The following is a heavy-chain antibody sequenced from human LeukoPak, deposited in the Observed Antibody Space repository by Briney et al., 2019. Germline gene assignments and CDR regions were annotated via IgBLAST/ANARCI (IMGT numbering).Heavy chain of an antibody. D-gene: IGHD6-13*01. CDR3: ARPYSSSWYSTEFDY. J-gene: IGHJ4*02. CDR1: GFTFSNHD. V-gene: IGHV3-30*03. Sequence: GGSLRLSCAASGFTFSNHDMHWVRQGPGKGLEWVAVISYDGSNKYYADSVKGRFTISRDNSKNTLYLQMNSLRAEDTAVYYCARPYSSSWYSTEFDYWGQGTLVTVSS. CDR2: ISYDGSNK.